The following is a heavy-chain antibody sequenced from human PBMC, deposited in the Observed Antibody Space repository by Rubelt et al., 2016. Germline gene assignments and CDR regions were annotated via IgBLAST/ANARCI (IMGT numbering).Heavy chain of an antibody. CDR1: GGSISSSY. J-gene: IGHJ4*02. Sequence: QVQLQESGPGLVKPSETLSLTCTVSGGSISSSYWSWIRQPPGKGLEWIGEINHSGSTTYNPSLKSRVTISVDTSKNQFSLDLTSVTAADTAVYYCATDLGRGYIYGPLDSWGQGTLVTVSS. CDR3: ATDLGRGYIYGPLDS. V-gene: IGHV4-59*12. D-gene: IGHD5-18*01. CDR2: INHSGST.